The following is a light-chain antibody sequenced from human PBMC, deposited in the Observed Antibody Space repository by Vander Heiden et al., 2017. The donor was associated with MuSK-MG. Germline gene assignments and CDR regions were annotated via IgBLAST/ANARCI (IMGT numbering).Light chain of an antibody. CDR1: ERVDSY. CDR3: QQRT. J-gene: IGKJ4*01. Sequence: EIVLTQSPATLSLSPGERATLSCRASERVDSYLAWYQQKPGQAPRLLIYDAYNRASGIKDRFSGSGSGTDFTLTISRLEPEDFAVYYCQQRTFGGGTKVEIK. V-gene: IGKV3-11*01. CDR2: DAY.